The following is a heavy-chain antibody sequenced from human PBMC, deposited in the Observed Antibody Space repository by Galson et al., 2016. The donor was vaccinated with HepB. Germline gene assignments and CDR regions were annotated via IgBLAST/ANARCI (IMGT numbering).Heavy chain of an antibody. J-gene: IGHJ4*02. D-gene: IGHD3-9*01. CDR2: IIPLSGTA. CDR1: GGTFSSYT. Sequence: SVKVSCKASGGTFSSYTITWVRQAPGQGLKWMGGIIPLSGTAQYAKKLRGRVTITADKSATTAYMELSSLRPEDTALDYCATEGGAYGSTGYYYDHWGQGTLVTVAS. CDR3: ATEGGAYGSTGYYYDH. V-gene: IGHV1-69*06.